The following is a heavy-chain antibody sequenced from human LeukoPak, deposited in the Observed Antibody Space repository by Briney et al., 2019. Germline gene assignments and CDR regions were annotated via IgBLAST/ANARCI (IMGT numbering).Heavy chain of an antibody. J-gene: IGHJ4*02. V-gene: IGHV3-66*04. CDR2: IYSGGST. CDR1: GFTFSSYA. CDR3: ARQAGSYSHSYDY. D-gene: IGHD2-15*01. Sequence: PGGSLRLSCAASGFTFSSYAMSWIRQAPGRGLEWVSFIYSGGSTYYADSVRGRFIISKDNSKNTLYLQMNSLRAEDTAVYYCARQAGSYSHSYDYWGQGTLVTVSS.